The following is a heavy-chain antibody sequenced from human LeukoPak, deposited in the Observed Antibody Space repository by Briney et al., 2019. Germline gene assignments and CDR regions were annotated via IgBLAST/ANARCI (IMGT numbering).Heavy chain of an antibody. CDR3: ARTWSRIRRFDY. J-gene: IGHJ4*02. V-gene: IGHV3-21*01. CDR1: GFTFSSYS. D-gene: IGHD2-15*01. Sequence: GGSLRLSCAASGFTFSSYSMNWVRQAPGKGLEWVSSISSSSSYIYYADSVKGRITISRDNAKNSLYLQMNSLRAEDTAVYYCARTWSRIRRFDYWGQGTLVTVSS. CDR2: ISSSSSYI.